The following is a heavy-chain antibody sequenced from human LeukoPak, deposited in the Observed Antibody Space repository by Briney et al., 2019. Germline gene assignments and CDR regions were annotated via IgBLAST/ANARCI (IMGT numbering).Heavy chain of an antibody. J-gene: IGHJ4*02. CDR1: GFTFSSFV. CDR3: AKDPGYSSTWYDY. CDR2: ISGSGGST. D-gene: IGHD6-13*01. V-gene: IGHV3-23*01. Sequence: GRTLRLSCAASGFTFSSFVMSWVRQAPGKGLEWVSGISGSGGSTYYADSVKGRFTISRDNSKNTLYLQMNGLRAEDTAVYYCAKDPGYSSTWYDYWGQGTLVTVSS.